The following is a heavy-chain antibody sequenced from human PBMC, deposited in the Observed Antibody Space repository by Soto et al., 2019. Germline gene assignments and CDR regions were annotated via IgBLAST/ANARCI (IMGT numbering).Heavy chain of an antibody. Sequence: GGSLRLSCAASGFSFSSYAIHWVRQAPGKGPEWVAVISSDGRNKYYADSVKGRFTISRDNSKNTLYLEMNSLREEDTAVYYCTRARHRRFLEWLLFDYWGQGTLVTVSS. CDR3: TRARHRRFLEWLLFDY. D-gene: IGHD3-3*01. CDR2: ISSDGRNK. J-gene: IGHJ4*02. V-gene: IGHV3-30*04. CDR1: GFSFSSYA.